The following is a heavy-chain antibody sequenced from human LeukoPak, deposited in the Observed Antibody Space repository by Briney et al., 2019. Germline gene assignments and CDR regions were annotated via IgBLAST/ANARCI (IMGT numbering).Heavy chain of an antibody. Sequence: RTSETLSLTCTVSGTSITSSSFYWGWIRQAPGKGLEWIGTIYYTGSTYYNPSLKSRVTLSIDTSKSQFSLKLTSLTAADTAVYYCARDPYRLYFDYWGQGTLVTVSP. D-gene: IGHD3-16*01. J-gene: IGHJ4*02. CDR3: ARDPYRLYFDY. CDR2: IYYTGST. V-gene: IGHV4-39*07. CDR1: GTSITSSSFY.